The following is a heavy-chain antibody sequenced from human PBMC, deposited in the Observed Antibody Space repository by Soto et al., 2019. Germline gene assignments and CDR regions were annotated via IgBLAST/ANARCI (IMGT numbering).Heavy chain of an antibody. Sequence: QVQLQESGPGLVKPSQTLSLTCTVSGGSISSGGYYWSWIRQHPGKGLEWIGYIYYSGSTYYNPYLKSRVTISVDTSKNQFSLKLSSVTAADTAVYYCARTHPTDYGDCFAFDYWGQGTLVTVSS. CDR1: GGSISSGGYY. CDR2: IYYSGST. V-gene: IGHV4-31*03. CDR3: ARTHPTDYGDCFAFDY. J-gene: IGHJ4*02. D-gene: IGHD4-17*01.